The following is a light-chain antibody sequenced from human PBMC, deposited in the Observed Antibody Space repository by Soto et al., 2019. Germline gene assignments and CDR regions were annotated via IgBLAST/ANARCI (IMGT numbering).Light chain of an antibody. CDR1: QSITTW. CDR2: DAS. V-gene: IGKV1-5*01. J-gene: IGKJ1*01. Sequence: EIQMTQSPSTLYASVGDRVTITCRVSQSITTWLAWYQQKPGTAVKVLIYDASTLGSGVPSRFSGSGSGTEFTLTISSLQPEDFATYHCQQYHSFPWTFGQGTKVDIK. CDR3: QQYHSFPWT.